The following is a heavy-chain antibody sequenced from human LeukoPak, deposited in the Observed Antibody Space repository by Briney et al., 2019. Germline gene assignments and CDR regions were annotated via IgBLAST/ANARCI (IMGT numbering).Heavy chain of an antibody. CDR1: GGTFSSYA. CDR3: ARGSCSSTSCYLSYYYYGMDV. J-gene: IGHJ6*02. Sequence: SVKVSCKASGGTFSSYAISWVRQAPGQGLEWMGGIIPIFGTANYAQKSQGRVTITADESTSTAYMELSSLRSEDTAVYYCARGSCSSTSCYLSYYYYGMDVWGQGTTVTVSS. V-gene: IGHV1-69*13. CDR2: IIPIFGTA. D-gene: IGHD2-2*01.